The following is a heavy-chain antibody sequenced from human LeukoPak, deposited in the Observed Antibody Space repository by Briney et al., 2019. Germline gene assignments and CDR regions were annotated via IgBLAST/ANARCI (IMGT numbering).Heavy chain of an antibody. CDR2: ISGSGGST. Sequence: GGTLRLSCAASGFTFSSYGMSWVRQAPGKGLEWVSAISGSGGSTYYADSVKGRFTISRDNSKNTLYLQMNSLRAEDTAVYYCAKEGQWPVTTGWWELPQAASPLDYWGQGTLVTVSS. J-gene: IGHJ4*02. V-gene: IGHV3-23*01. CDR3: AKEGQWPVTTGWWELPQAASPLDY. CDR1: GFTFSSYG. D-gene: IGHD1-26*01.